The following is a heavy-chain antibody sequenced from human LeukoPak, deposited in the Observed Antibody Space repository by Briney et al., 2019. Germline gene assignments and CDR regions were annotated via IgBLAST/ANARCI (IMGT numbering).Heavy chain of an antibody. J-gene: IGHJ4*02. CDR1: GGFISSNY. Sequence: PSETLSLTCTVSGGFISSNYWSWIRQPPGKGLEWIGYIYYSGSTNYNPSLKSRVTISADTSKNQFSLKLSYVTAADTAVYYCARRGSSSSVDYWGQGTLVTVSS. CDR3: ARRGSSSSVDY. D-gene: IGHD6-6*01. V-gene: IGHV4-59*01. CDR2: IYYSGST.